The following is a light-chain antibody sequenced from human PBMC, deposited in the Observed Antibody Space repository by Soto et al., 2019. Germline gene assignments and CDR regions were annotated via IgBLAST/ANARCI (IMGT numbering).Light chain of an antibody. Sequence: QSALTQRASVSGSPGQSITISCTGTSSDVGGYNYVSWYQHHPGKAPKLMIYDVSNRPSGVSNRFSGSKSDNTASLTISGLQAEDEADYYCSSYTSTSTVVFGGGTKLTVL. CDR3: SSYTSTSTVV. CDR2: DVS. J-gene: IGLJ2*01. CDR1: SSDVGGYNY. V-gene: IGLV2-14*03.